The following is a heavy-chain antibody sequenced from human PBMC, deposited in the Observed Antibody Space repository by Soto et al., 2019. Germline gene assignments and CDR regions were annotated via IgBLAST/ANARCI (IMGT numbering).Heavy chain of an antibody. CDR3: ARDFAWAFDY. Sequence: EVQLVESGGGLVQPGGSLRLACVASGFTFSSYSMNWVRQSPGKGLEWVSYISGNRRTIHYADSVRGRFTISRDNAKNSLYLQMSSLRDEDTAVYYGARDFAWAFDYWGQGTLRTVSP. CDR2: ISGNRRTI. V-gene: IGHV3-48*02. J-gene: IGHJ4*02. CDR1: GFTFSSYS. D-gene: IGHD1-26*01.